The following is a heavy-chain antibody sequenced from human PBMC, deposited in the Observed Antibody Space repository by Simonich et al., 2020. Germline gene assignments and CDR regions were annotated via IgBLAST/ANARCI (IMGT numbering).Heavy chain of an antibody. CDR1: GYTFTGHY. J-gene: IGHJ3*02. Sequence: QVQLVQAGAEVKKPGASVKVSFKASGYTFTGHYMHWVRQAPGQGLEEMGWINPNSGGTNYAQKLQGRVTMTRDTSISTAYMELSRLRSDDTAVYYCARARLYSSSHAFDIWGQGTMVTVSS. D-gene: IGHD6-6*01. CDR3: ARARLYSSSHAFDI. V-gene: IGHV1-2*02. CDR2: INPNSGGT.